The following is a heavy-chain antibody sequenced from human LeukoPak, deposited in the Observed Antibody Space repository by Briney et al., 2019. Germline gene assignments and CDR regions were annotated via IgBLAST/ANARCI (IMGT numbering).Heavy chain of an antibody. Sequence: QPGGSLRLSCAASGFTFSSYSMNWVRQAPGKGLEWVSYISSSSSTIYYADSVKGRFTISRDNAKNSLYLQMNSLRAEDTAVYFCAGSLGLRWSLFQHWGQGTLVTVSS. D-gene: IGHD4-23*01. CDR2: ISSSSSTI. CDR3: AGSLGLRWSLFQH. CDR1: GFTFSSYS. J-gene: IGHJ1*01. V-gene: IGHV3-48*04.